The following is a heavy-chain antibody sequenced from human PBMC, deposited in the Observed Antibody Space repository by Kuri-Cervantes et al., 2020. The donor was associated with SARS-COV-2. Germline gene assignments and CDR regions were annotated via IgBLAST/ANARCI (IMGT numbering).Heavy chain of an antibody. V-gene: IGHV3-7*01. Sequence: GGSLRLSCAASGFTFSSYWMSWVRQAPGKGLEWVANMKQDGSEKYYVDSVKGRFTISRDNAKNSLYLQMNSLRAEDTAVYYCARVRGGGRAAAGLDYWGQGTLVTVSS. J-gene: IGHJ4*02. CDR1: GFTFSSYW. CDR2: MKQDGSEK. D-gene: IGHD6-13*01. CDR3: ARVRGGGRAAAGLDY.